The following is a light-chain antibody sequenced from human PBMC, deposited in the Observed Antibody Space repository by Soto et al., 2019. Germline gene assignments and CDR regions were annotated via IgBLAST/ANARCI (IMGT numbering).Light chain of an antibody. V-gene: IGLV2-14*01. J-gene: IGLJ2*01. CDR2: EVT. CDR3: SSYTSSSTVV. Sequence: QSALTQPASVSGSPGQSITISCTGTSSDVGIYKYVSWYQQHPGKAPNLMIYEVTNRPSGVSNRFSGSKSGNTASLTISGVQAEDEADYYCSSYTSSSTVVFGGGTKVTVL. CDR1: SSDVGIYKY.